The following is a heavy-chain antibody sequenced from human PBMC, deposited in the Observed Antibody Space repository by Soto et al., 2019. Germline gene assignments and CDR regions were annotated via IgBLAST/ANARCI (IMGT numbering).Heavy chain of an antibody. CDR3: ARLRGGVVVAAIGAFDI. J-gene: IGHJ3*02. D-gene: IGHD2-15*01. CDR1: GGSISSSSYY. V-gene: IGHV4-39*01. CDR2: IYYSGST. Sequence: QLQLQESGPGLVKPSETLSLTCTVSGGSISSSSYYWGWIRQPPGKGLEWIGSIYYSGSTYYNPSLKSRVTISVDTSKNQFSLKLSSVTAADTAVYYCARLRGGVVVAAIGAFDIWGQGTMVTVSS.